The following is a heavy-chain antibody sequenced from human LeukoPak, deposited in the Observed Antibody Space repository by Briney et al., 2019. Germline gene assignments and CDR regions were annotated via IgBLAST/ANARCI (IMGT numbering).Heavy chain of an antibody. D-gene: IGHD6-13*01. CDR2: SSSGSTM. V-gene: IGHV3-48*03. Sequence: SSSGSTMYYADSVKGRFTISRDNAKNSLYLQMNSLRAEDTATYYCASSSWYALDYWGQGTLVTVSS. J-gene: IGHJ4*02. CDR3: ASSSWYALDY.